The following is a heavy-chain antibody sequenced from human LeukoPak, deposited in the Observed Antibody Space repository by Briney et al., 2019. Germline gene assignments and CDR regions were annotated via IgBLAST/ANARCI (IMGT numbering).Heavy chain of an antibody. J-gene: IGHJ4*02. V-gene: IGHV1-18*01. Sequence: ASVKVSCKASGYTFTSYGISWVRQAPGQGLEWMGWISAYNGNTNYAQKLQGRVSMTIDTSTSTAYMELRSLRSDDTAVYYCARADSGSSRYYFDYWGQGTLVTVSS. D-gene: IGHD1-26*01. CDR1: GYTFTSYG. CDR3: ARADSGSSRYYFDY. CDR2: ISAYNGNT.